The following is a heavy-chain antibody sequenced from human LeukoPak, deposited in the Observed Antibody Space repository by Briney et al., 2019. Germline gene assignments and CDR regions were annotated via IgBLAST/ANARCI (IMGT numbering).Heavy chain of an antibody. J-gene: IGHJ4*02. CDR2: ISYDGSTK. D-gene: IGHD5-12*01. Sequence: GGSLRLSCTASGFTFSTYGMHWVRQAPGKGLEWVTLISYDGSTKYYSDSVKGRFTLSRDNSKNTLYLQMNSLRAEDTAVYYCARDKLYSGYDFYYWGQGTLVTVSS. CDR3: ARDKLYSGYDFYY. CDR1: GFTFSTYG. V-gene: IGHV3-30*03.